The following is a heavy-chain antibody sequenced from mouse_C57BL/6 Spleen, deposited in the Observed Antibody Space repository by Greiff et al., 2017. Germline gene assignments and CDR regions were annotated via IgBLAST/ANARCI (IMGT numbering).Heavy chain of an antibody. CDR2: IYPGDGDT. D-gene: IGHD1-1*01. CDR1: GYAFSSSW. Sequence: VQLQQSGPELVKPGASVKISCKASGYAFSSSWMNWVKQRPGKGLEWIGRIYPGDGDTNYNGKFKGKATLTADKSSSTAYMQLSSLTSEDSAVYFCARWDLSSYYFDYWGQGTTLTVSS. CDR3: ARWDLSSYYFDY. V-gene: IGHV1-82*01. J-gene: IGHJ2*01.